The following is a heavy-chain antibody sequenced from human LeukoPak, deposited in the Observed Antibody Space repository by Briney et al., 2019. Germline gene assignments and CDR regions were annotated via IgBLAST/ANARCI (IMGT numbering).Heavy chain of an antibody. CDR2: ISGSGGST. J-gene: IGHJ4*02. Sequence: PGGSLRLSCAASAFTFSSYAMTWVRQAPGKGLEWVSAISGSGGSTYYADSVKGRFTISRDNSKNTLYLQMNSLRAEDTAVNYCAKDNHYDSSGYYGGGFLDYWGQGTLVTVPS. CDR1: AFTFSSYA. D-gene: IGHD3-22*01. V-gene: IGHV3-23*01. CDR3: AKDNHYDSSGYYGGGFLDY.